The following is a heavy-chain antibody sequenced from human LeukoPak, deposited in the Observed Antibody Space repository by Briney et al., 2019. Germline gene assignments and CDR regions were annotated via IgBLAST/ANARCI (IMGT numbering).Heavy chain of an antibody. D-gene: IGHD6-19*01. V-gene: IGHV1-69*05. CDR1: GGTFSSYA. J-gene: IGHJ4*02. CDR3: ASIIAVAGTLTDY. CDR2: IIPIFGTA. Sequence: SVKVSCKASGGTFSSYAISWVRQAPGQGLEGMGRIIPIFGTANYAQKFQGRVTITTDESTSTAYMELSSLRSEDTAVYYCASIIAVAGTLTDYWGQGTLVTVSS.